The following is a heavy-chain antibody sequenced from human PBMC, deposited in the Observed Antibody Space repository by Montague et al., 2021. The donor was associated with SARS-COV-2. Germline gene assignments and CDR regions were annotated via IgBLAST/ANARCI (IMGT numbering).Heavy chain of an antibody. V-gene: IGHV6-1*01. CDR2: TYYRSKWYN. J-gene: IGHJ6*02. CDR1: GDSVSSNSAT. CDR3: TSGREGNYNVMDV. D-gene: IGHD1-1*01. Sequence: CAISGDSVSSNSATWNWVRQSPSRGLEWLGRTYYRSKWYNDYAVSVRGRVTINPDTSKNQLSLQLNSVTPGDTAIYYCTSGREGNYNVMDVWGQGTTVTVSS.